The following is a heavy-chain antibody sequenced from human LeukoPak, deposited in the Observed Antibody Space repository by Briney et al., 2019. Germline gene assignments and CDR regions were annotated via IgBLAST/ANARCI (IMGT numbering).Heavy chain of an antibody. CDR1: GFTFSSYA. Sequence: GGSLRLSCAASGFTFSSYAMSWVRQAPGKGLEWVSAISGSGGSTYYADSVKGRFTISRDNSKNTLYLQMNSLRAEDTAVYYCAKAGYNWNYGEYFQHWGQGTLVTVSS. D-gene: IGHD1-7*01. J-gene: IGHJ1*01. V-gene: IGHV3-23*01. CDR2: ISGSGGST. CDR3: AKAGYNWNYGEYFQH.